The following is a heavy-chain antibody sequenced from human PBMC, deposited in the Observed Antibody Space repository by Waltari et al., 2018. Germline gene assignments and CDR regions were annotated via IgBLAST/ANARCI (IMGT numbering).Heavy chain of an antibody. J-gene: IGHJ4*02. V-gene: IGHV4-34*01. Sequence: QVQLQQWGAGLLQPSEPLSLTCAVYGGSFSGYYWSWIRQPPGKGLEWIGEINHSGSTNYNPSLKSRVTISVDTSKNQFSLKLGSVTAADTAVYYCARRWIQLWLRTYYFDYWGQGTLVTVSS. CDR1: GGSFSGYY. CDR2: INHSGST. D-gene: IGHD5-18*01. CDR3: ARRWIQLWLRTYYFDY.